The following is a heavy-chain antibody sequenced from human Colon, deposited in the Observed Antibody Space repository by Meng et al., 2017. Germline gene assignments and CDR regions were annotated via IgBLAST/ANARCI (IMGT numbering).Heavy chain of an antibody. CDR1: GFSIRTYW. CDR2: SSPDGSST. D-gene: IGHD6-19*01. Sequence: GESLKISFAASGFSIRTYWMHWVRQPPGKGLVWVSRSSPDGSSTSYADSVTGRFTISRDNAKNTLYLQMNSLRTEDTAVYYCGGWQRNGDYWYFDLWGRGTLVTVSS. J-gene: IGHJ2*01. V-gene: IGHV3-74*01. CDR3: GGWQRNGDYWYFDL.